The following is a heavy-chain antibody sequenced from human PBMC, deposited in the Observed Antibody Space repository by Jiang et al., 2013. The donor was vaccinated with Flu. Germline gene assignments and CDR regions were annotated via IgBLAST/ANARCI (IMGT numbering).Heavy chain of an antibody. CDR3: SAATSVTMWAFVI. CDR2: IYNSGRT. V-gene: IGHV4-30-4*01. D-gene: IGHD3-10*02. J-gene: IGHJ3*02. CDR1: GGSINSGDFF. Sequence: GLVKPPQTLSLTCTVSGGSINSGDFFWSWFRQPPGKSLEWIGYIYNSGRTYYNPSLESRVTISLDTSKNQFSLQLTSVSAADTALYYCSAATSVTMWAFVIWGQGTMVNASS.